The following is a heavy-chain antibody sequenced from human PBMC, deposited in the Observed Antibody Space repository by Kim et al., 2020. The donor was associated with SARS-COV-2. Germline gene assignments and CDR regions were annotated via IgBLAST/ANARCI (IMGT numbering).Heavy chain of an antibody. V-gene: IGHV3-11*05. J-gene: IGHJ4*02. D-gene: IGHD3-10*01. Sequence: GGSLRLSCVASGFIFSDYYMSWIRQAPGKGLEWLSYISSSSSHTNYADSVKGRFTISRDNAKNSVYLQMNSLRAEDTAVYYCARDREGFGQHVDYCGQGT. CDR2: ISSSSSHT. CDR1: GFIFSDYY. CDR3: ARDREGFGQHVDY.